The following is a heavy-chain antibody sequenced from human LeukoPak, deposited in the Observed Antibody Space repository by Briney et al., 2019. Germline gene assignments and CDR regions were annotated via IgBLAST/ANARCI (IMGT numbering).Heavy chain of an antibody. V-gene: IGHV3-30*18. J-gene: IGHJ4*02. D-gene: IGHD5-12*01. CDR3: AKAHGTWLRPSRAYYFDY. CDR1: GFTFSSYG. CDR2: ISYDGSNK. Sequence: GGSLRLSCAASGFTFSSYGMHWVRQAPGKGLEWVAVISYDGSNKYYAGSVKGRFTISRDNSKNTLYLQMNSLRAEDTAVYYCAKAHGTWLRPSRAYYFDYWGQGTLVTVFS.